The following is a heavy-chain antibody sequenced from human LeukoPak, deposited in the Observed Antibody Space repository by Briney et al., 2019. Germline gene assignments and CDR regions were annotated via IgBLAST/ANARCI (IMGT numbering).Heavy chain of an antibody. V-gene: IGHV1-2*02. CDR2: INPNSGGT. CDR1: GYTFTGYY. CDR3: ARLGGYYGSGSSWNFDY. Sequence: ASVKVSCKASGYTFTGYYMHWVRQAPGQGLEWMGWINPNSGGTNYAQKFQGRVTMTRDTSISTAYMELSRLRSDDTAVYYCARLGGYYGSGSSWNFDYWGQGTLVTVSS. D-gene: IGHD3-10*01. J-gene: IGHJ4*02.